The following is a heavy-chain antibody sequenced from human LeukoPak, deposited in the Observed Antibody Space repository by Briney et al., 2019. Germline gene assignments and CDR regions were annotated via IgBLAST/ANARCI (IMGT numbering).Heavy chain of an antibody. CDR2: INTNTGNP. Sequence: ASVKVSCKAPGYTFTTYAMNWVRQAPGQGLEWMGWINTNTGNPAYAQGFTGRFVFSLDTSVSTAYLQISSLKADDTAVYYCAREVAIGRAAMEGLLHWGQGTLVTVSS. J-gene: IGHJ4*02. CDR3: AREVAIGRAAMEGLLH. V-gene: IGHV7-4-1*02. CDR1: GYTFTTYA. D-gene: IGHD5-18*01.